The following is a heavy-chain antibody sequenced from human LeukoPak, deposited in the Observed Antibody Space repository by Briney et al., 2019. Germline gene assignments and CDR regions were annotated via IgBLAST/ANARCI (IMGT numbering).Heavy chain of an antibody. CDR1: EFTVSSNY. V-gene: IGHV3-53*01. CDR2: IYSGGST. D-gene: IGHD1-26*01. Sequence: GGSLRLSCAASEFTVSSNYMSWVRQAPGKGLEWVSIIYSGGSTFYADSVKGRFTISRDNSKNTLYLQMNSLRAEDTAVYYCARGGSYLSAFDIWGQGTMVTVSS. J-gene: IGHJ3*02. CDR3: ARGGSYLSAFDI.